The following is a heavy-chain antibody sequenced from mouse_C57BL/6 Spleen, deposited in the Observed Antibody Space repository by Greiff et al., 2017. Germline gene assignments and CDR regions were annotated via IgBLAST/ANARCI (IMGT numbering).Heavy chain of an antibody. D-gene: IGHD1-1*01. CDR3: ARGDYVYFDV. V-gene: IGHV3-6*01. CDR1: GYSITSGYY. J-gene: IGHJ1*03. Sequence: ESGPGLVKPSQSLSLTCSVTGYSITSGYYWNWIRQFPGNKLEWMGYISYDGSNNYNPSLKNRISITRDTSKNQFFLKLNSVTTEDTATYYSARGDYVYFDVWGTGTTVTVSS. CDR2: ISYDGSN.